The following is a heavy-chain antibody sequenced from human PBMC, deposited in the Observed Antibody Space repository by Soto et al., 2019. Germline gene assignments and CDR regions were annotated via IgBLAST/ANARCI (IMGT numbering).Heavy chain of an antibody. CDR2: ISAYNGNT. CDR1: GYTFTSYG. Sequence: ASVKVSCKASGYTFTSYGISWVRQAPGQGLEWMGWISAYNGNTNYAQKLQGRVTMTTDTSTSTAYMELRSLRSDDTAVYYCARDRAGTIFGVVTGYYYYMAVWGKGTTVTVSS. CDR3: ARDRAGTIFGVVTGYYYYMAV. D-gene: IGHD3-3*01. V-gene: IGHV1-18*01. J-gene: IGHJ6*03.